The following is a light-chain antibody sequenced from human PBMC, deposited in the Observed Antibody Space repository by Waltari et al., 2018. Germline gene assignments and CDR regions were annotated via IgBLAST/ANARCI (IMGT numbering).Light chain of an antibody. CDR1: TSDVGDYTF. J-gene: IGLJ2*01. Sequence: QSALTQPRSVSGSPGQSVTISCTGTTSDVGDYTFVSWYQQHPGKAPNLMIYDVTKRPSGVPDRISVSKSGITAFLTISGLQAEDEAEYYCCSYARRSNLVFGGGTMLTVL. CDR2: DVT. CDR3: CSYARRSNLV. V-gene: IGLV2-11*01.